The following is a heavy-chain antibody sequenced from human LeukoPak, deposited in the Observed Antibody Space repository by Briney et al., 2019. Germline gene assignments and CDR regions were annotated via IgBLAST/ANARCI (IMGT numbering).Heavy chain of an antibody. D-gene: IGHD3-9*01. CDR1: GFTFRNFA. CDR3: VKGDNDILTGYYNSFDY. Sequence: GGSLRLSCAASGFTFRNFAMSWVRQAPGKGLEWVSTISGSGISTYYADSVKGRLTISRDNSRDTLYLQMSSLRAEDTALYYCVKGDNDILTGYYNSFDYWGQGTLVTVSS. CDR2: ISGSGIST. J-gene: IGHJ4*02. V-gene: IGHV3-23*01.